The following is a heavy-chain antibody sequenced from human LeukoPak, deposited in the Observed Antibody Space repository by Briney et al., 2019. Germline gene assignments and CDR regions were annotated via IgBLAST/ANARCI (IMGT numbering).Heavy chain of an antibody. CDR2: IFYSGTT. D-gene: IGHD3-22*01. CDR3: ARGGWNKFDY. V-gene: IGHV4-59*01. Sequence: PSETLSLTCTVSGGSISSYYWSWLRQPPGKGWEGIGFIFYSGTTNYNPSLKTRVTISVDTSKNQFSLKLSSVTAADPAVYYCARGGWNKFDYWGQGTLVTVSS. J-gene: IGHJ4*02. CDR1: GGSISSYY.